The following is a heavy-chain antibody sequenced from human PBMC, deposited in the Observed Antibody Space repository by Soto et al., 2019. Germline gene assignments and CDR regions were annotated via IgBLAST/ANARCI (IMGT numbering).Heavy chain of an antibody. CDR3: AREDRDRETGLAPASIDGMDA. CDR1: GGTFSRYS. J-gene: IGHJ6*02. D-gene: IGHD2-2*01. CDR2: IIPIFGIA. V-gene: IGHV1-69*08. Sequence: QVQLVQSGAEVKKPGSSVKVSCKASGGTFSRYSITWVRQAPGHGLEWIGRIIPIFGIASYAQKFQGRVTITADESKSTAYMELSSLRSDNTAVYYCAREDRDRETGLAPASIDGMDAWGQGTTVSVSS.